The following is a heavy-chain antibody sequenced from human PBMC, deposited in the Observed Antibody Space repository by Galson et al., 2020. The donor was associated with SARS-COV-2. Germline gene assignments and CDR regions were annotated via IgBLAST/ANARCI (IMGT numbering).Heavy chain of an antibody. V-gene: IGHV4-31*03. Sequence: NPSETLSLTCPVPGGSLTSADSNWPWIRQHPPRGLEWIGYAYPSGSTYYSPSLKSRLTISVDTSKNQFPLKLSSVTAADTAVYYCARDPSPGRSSLYFDPGGRGTLVTVSS. CDR2: AYPSGST. CDR1: GGSLTSADSN. J-gene: IGHJ2*01. CDR3: ARDPSPGRSSLYFDP.